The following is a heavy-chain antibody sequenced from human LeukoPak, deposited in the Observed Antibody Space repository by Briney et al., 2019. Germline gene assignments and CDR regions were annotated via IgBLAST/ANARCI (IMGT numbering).Heavy chain of an antibody. J-gene: IGHJ4*02. D-gene: IGHD6-19*01. CDR3: ARDLSPLGQWLVPVFDY. V-gene: IGHV1-46*01. CDR1: GYTFTSYY. CDR2: INPSGGST. Sequence: ASVKVSCKASGYTFTSYYMHWVRQAPGQGLEWMGIINPSGGSTSYAQKFQGRVTMTRDTSTSTVYMELSSLRSEDTAVYYCARDLSPLGQWLVPVFDYWGQGTLVTVSS.